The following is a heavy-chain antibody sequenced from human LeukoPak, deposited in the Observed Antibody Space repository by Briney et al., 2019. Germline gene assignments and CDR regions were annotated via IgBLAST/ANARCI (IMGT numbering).Heavy chain of an antibody. CDR1: GGTFSSYA. CDR3: ARDLTPYYYYGMDV. J-gene: IGHJ6*02. D-gene: IGHD4-23*01. Sequence: ASVKVSCKASGGTFSSYAISWVRQAPGQGLEWMGRIIPILGIANYAQKFQGRVTITADKSTSTAYMELSSLRSEDTAVYYCARDLTPYYYYGMDVWGQGTPVTVSS. V-gene: IGHV1-69*04. CDR2: IIPILGIA.